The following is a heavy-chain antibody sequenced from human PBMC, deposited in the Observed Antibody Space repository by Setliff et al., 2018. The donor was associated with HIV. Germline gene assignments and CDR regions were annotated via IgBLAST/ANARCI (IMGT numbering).Heavy chain of an antibody. CDR3: ARYGCINFACVGFDI. CDR1: RDSINGHW. D-gene: IGHD3-9*01. V-gene: IGHV4-59*11. Sequence: SETLSLTCTVSRDSINGHWWSWIRQPPGKGLEWTGSIHYSGITHYNPSLKSRLTMSVDTSKNQVSLKLTSVTAADTAVYYCARYGCINFACVGFDIWGQGTVVTVSS. J-gene: IGHJ3*02. CDR2: IHYSGIT.